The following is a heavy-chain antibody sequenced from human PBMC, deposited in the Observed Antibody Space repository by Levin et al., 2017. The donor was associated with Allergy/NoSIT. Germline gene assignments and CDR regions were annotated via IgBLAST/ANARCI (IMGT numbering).Heavy chain of an antibody. D-gene: IGHD6-6*01. CDR3: ARDYVAARPSRDYYYYGMDV. Sequence: GGSLRLSCAASGFTFSSYSMNWVRQAPGKGLEWVSSISSSSSYIYYADSVKGRFTISRDNAKNSLYLQMNSLRAEDTAVYYCARDYVAARPSRDYYYYGMDVWGQGTTVTVSS. V-gene: IGHV3-21*01. J-gene: IGHJ6*02. CDR1: GFTFSSYS. CDR2: ISSSSSYI.